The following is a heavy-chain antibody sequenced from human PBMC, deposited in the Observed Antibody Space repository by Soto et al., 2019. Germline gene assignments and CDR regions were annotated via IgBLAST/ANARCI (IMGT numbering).Heavy chain of an antibody. CDR3: ASMVRGSDYYYGMDV. J-gene: IGHJ6*02. CDR2: IIPILGIA. CDR1: GGTFSSYT. D-gene: IGHD3-10*01. V-gene: IGHV1-69*02. Sequence: QVQLVQSGAEVKKPGSSVKVSCKASGGTFSSYTISWVRQAPGQGLEWMGRIIPILGIANYAQKFQGRVTITADKSTSTAYMELSSLRSEDTAVYYCASMVRGSDYYYGMDVWGQGTTVTVSS.